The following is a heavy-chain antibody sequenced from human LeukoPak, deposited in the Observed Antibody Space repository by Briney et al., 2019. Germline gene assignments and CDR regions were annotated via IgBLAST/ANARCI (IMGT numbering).Heavy chain of an antibody. CDR3: ATLHGSGRETYYYYGMDV. CDR2: SSSYNGKT. D-gene: IGHD3-10*01. J-gene: IGHJ6*02. V-gene: IGHV1-18*01. Sequence: ASVKVSCKASGYTFTNYGITWVRQAPGQGLEWMGWSSSYNGKTNYVQKFQGRVTMTADTSTSTAYMELRSLRSDDTAVYYCATLHGSGRETYYYYGMDVWGQGTTVTVSS. CDR1: GYTFTNYG.